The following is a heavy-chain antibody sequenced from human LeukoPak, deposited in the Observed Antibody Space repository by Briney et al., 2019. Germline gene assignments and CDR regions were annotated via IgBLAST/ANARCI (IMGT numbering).Heavy chain of an antibody. V-gene: IGHV3-23*01. Sequence: GGSLRLSCAASGFTFSSYAMSWVRQAPGKGLEWVSAISGSGGSTYYADSVKGWFTISRDNSKNTLYLQMNSLTVHDTAVYYCATSLRPGGGNSFLLDYWGQGILVTVSS. CDR2: ISGSGGST. J-gene: IGHJ4*02. D-gene: IGHD4-23*01. CDR3: ATSLRPGGGNSFLLDY. CDR1: GFTFSSYA.